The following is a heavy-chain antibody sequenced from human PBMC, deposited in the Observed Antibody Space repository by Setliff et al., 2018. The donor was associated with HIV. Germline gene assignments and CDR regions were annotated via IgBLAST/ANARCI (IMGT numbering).Heavy chain of an antibody. V-gene: IGHV1-2*02. J-gene: IGHJ3*02. CDR3: ATRAYDSSGYLRSRVSGAAFDI. CDR1: GYTFTNYY. Sequence: ASVKVSCKASGYTFTNYYMHWVRRAPGQGLEWMGWINPNSGGTNYAQKFQGRVTMSEDTSTDTAYMELTSLRSEDTAVYYCATRAYDSSGYLRSRVSGAAFDIWGQGTMVTVSS. D-gene: IGHD3-22*01. CDR2: INPNSGGT.